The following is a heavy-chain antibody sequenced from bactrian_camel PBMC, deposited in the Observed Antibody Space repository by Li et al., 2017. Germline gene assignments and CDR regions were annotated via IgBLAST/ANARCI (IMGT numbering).Heavy chain of an antibody. J-gene: IGHJ4*01. Sequence: VQLVESGGGSVQAGGSLRLSCAASGYTYNRNCTAWFRQAPGKEREGVARIATGSGNTYYADSVKGRFTISQDSARNTVYLQMNNLQPEDTATYYCAEGRGSRGEHCYSLNYWGQGTQVTVS. CDR1: GYTYNRNC. CDR3: AEGRGSRGEHCYSLNY. D-gene: IGHD6*01. CDR2: IATGSGNT. V-gene: IGHV3S1*01.